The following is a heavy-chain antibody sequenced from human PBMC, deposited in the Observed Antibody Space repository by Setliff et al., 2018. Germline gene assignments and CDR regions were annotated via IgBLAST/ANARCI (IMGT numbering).Heavy chain of an antibody. CDR1: GGSINSGSYY. CDR3: ARESLAVAGPFDY. V-gene: IGHV4-61*09. D-gene: IGHD6-19*01. J-gene: IGHJ4*02. Sequence: SETLSLTCTVSGGSINSGSYYWSWIRQSAGKGLEWIGYIYTSGSTNYNPSLKSRVTISLDTSKNQFSLKLSFVTAADTAVYYCARESLAVAGPFDYWGQGTLVTVSS. CDR2: IYTSGST.